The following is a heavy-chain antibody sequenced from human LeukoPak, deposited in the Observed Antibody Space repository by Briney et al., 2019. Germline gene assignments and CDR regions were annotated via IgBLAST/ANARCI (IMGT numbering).Heavy chain of an antibody. D-gene: IGHD6-13*01. CDR2: ITGDGSST. V-gene: IGHV3-74*01. Sequence: QSGGSLRLSCAASGFTFSPFWMHWARQVPGKGLVWVSRITGDGSSTSYADSVKGRFTISRDNAKNTLYLQMNSLKAEDTAVYYCSRAGAGAVPDYWGQGTLVTVSS. CDR3: SRAGAGAVPDY. CDR1: GFTFSPFW. J-gene: IGHJ4*02.